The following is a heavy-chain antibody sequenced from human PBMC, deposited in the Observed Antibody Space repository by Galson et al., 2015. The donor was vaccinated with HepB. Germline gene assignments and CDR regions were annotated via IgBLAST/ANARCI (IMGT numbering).Heavy chain of an antibody. J-gene: IGHJ4*02. Sequence: PALVKPTQTLTLTCTFSGFSLSTSGVGVGWIRQPPGKALEWLALIYWDDDKRYSPSLKSRLTITKDTSKNQVVLTMTNMDPVDTSTYYCASYYDILTGYLDWGQGTLVTVSS. D-gene: IGHD3-9*01. CDR3: ASYYDILTGYLD. V-gene: IGHV2-5*02. CDR1: GFSLSTSGVG. CDR2: IYWDDDK.